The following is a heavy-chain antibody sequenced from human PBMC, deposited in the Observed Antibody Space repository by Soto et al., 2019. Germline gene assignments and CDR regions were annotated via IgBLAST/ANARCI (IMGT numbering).Heavy chain of an antibody. Sequence: GGSLRLSCAASGFIFRNFWMSWVRQTPGKGLEWVASIKHDGSEKYYVDSVKGRFTISRDNAKNSLYLRMNSLRVADTAVYYCTRPYFNSSGPYFDYWGQGTLVTVSS. CDR3: TRPYFNSSGPYFDY. J-gene: IGHJ4*02. CDR2: IKHDGSEK. V-gene: IGHV3-7*03. CDR1: GFIFRNFW. D-gene: IGHD3-22*01.